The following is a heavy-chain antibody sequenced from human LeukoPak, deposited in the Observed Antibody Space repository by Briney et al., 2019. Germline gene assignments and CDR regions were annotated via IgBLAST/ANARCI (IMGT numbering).Heavy chain of an antibody. V-gene: IGHV3-30-3*01. CDR1: GFTFSSYA. CDR2: ISYDGSNK. D-gene: IGHD1-26*01. CDR3: ARDKIVGPTILDS. Sequence: GGSLRLSCAASGFTFSSYAMHWVRQAPGKGLEWVAVISYDGSNKYYADSVKGRFTISRDNSKNTLYLQMNSLRAEDTAVYYCARDKIVGPTILDSWGQGTLVTVSS. J-gene: IGHJ4*02.